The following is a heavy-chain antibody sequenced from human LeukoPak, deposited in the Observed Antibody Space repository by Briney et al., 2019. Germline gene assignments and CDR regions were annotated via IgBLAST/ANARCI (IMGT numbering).Heavy chain of an antibody. CDR1: RFSLSTSGVG. CDR2: IYWDDDK. D-gene: IGHD1-26*01. J-gene: IGHJ4*02. Sequence: SGPTLVKPTQTLTLTCTFSRFSLSTSGVGVGWIRQPPGKALEWLALIYWDDDKRYSPSLKSRLTITKDTSKNQVVLIVTNMDPVDTATSYCAQVRWGAFTFDYWGQGTLVTVSS. V-gene: IGHV2-5*02. CDR3: AQVRWGAFTFDY.